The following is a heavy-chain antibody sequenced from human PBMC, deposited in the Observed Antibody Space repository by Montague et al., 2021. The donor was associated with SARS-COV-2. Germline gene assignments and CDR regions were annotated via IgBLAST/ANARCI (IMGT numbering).Heavy chain of an antibody. CDR2: ISSSGSTI. CDR1: GFPFSGYE. Sequence: SRRLSCAASGFPFSGYEMNWVRQAPGKGLEWVSYISSSGSTIYYADSVKGRFTISRDNAKNSLYLQMNSRRAEDTAVYYCARGRITMIVVVPHNAFDIWGQGTMVTVSS. J-gene: IGHJ3*02. V-gene: IGHV3-48*03. D-gene: IGHD3-22*01. CDR3: ARGRITMIVVVPHNAFDI.